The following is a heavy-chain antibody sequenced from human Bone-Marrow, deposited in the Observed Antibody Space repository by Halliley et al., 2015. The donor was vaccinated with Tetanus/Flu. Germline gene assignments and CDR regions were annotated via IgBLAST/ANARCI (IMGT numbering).Heavy chain of an antibody. CDR3: ICGGEFIDY. CDR2: IKSKTDGGTT. V-gene: IGHV3-15*01. J-gene: IGHJ4*02. CDR1: EFTFSYAW. D-gene: IGHD2-21*01. Sequence: SLRLSCAASEFTFSYAWMNWVRQAPGKGLEWVGRIKSKTDGGTTDYAAPVKGRFTISRDDSKNTLYLQMNSLKTEDAAIYYCICGGEFIDYWGQGTLVTVSS.